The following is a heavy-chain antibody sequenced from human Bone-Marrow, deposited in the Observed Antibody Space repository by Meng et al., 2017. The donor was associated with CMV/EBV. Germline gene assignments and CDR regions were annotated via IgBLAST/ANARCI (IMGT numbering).Heavy chain of an antibody. CDR1: GYTFTSYG. Sequence: ASVKVSCKASGYTFTSYGISWVRQAPGQGPEWMGWISAYNGNTNYAQKLQGRVTMTTDTSTSTAYMELSSLRSEDTAVYYCASASGSYSFAIWGQGTMVTVSS. D-gene: IGHD1-26*01. CDR2: ISAYNGNT. V-gene: IGHV1-18*01. CDR3: ASASGSYSFAI. J-gene: IGHJ3*02.